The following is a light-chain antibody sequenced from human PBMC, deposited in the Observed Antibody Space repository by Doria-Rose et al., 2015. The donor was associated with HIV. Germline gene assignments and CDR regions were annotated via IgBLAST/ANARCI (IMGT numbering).Light chain of an antibody. Sequence: TQSPGTLSLSPGERATLSCRASQRVKSSYLAWYQQKPGQAPRLFIYDASTRSTGIPDRFSGSGSGTGFTLTISRLEPEDVAVYYCQQYGTSRGTFGQGTRLEIK. J-gene: IGKJ5*01. CDR1: QRVKSSY. V-gene: IGKV3-20*01. CDR3: QQYGTSRGT. CDR2: DAS.